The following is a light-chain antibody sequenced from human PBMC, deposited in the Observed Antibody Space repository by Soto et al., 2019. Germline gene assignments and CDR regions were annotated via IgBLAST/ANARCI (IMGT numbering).Light chain of an antibody. CDR2: IAS. CDR1: QDITKS. J-gene: IGKJ2*01. V-gene: IGKV1-33*01. CDR3: QQYDSVPYT. Sequence: DIQMTQSPSSVSASVGDRVTITCQATQDITKSLNWYQQKPGKAPKLLIYIASNLERGVPSRFSGSGSGTRFSLTISSLQPEDFATYFCQQYDSVPYTFGQGTTVDIK.